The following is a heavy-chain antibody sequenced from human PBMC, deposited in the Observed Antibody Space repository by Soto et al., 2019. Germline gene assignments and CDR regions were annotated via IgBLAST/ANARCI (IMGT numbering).Heavy chain of an antibody. J-gene: IGHJ1*01. CDR1: GGSFSGYY. V-gene: IGHV4-34*01. CDR3: VGYDILTGSDVDFQH. Sequence: PSETLSLTCAVYGGSFSGYYWGWIRQPPGKGLEWIGEINHSGSTNYNPSLKSRVTISVDTSKNQFSLKLSSVTAADTAVYYCVGYDILTGSDVDFQHWGQGTLVTVSS. D-gene: IGHD3-9*01. CDR2: INHSGST.